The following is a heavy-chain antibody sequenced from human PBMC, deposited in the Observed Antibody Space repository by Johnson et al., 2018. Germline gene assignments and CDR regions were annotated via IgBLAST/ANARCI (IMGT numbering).Heavy chain of an antibody. CDR2: VHWNNGSI. CDR3: AKVAAAAGSYYGIDV. Sequence: VQLVQSGGGFVQXGKSLRLXCAASGFTFNDYAMHWVRQRPGKGLEWVSGVHWNNGSIGYADSVKGRFTISRDNAKNSLYLQLNSLRPEDTALYYCAKVAAAAGSYYGIDVWGQGTTVTVSS. V-gene: IGHV3-9*01. CDR1: GFTFNDYA. D-gene: IGHD6-13*01. J-gene: IGHJ6*02.